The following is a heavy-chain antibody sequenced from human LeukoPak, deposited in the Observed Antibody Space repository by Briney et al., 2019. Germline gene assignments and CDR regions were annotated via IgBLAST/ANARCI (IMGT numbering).Heavy chain of an antibody. D-gene: IGHD3-22*01. CDR1: GGSISSYY. V-gene: IGHV4-4*07. Sequence: SETLSLTCTVSGGSISSYYWSWIRQPAGKGLEWIGRIYTSGSTNYNPSLKSRVTMSVDTSKNQFSLKLSSMTAADTAVYYCARAYDSSDYPDDAFDIWGQGTIVTVSS. CDR2: IYTSGST. CDR3: ARAYDSSDYPDDAFDI. J-gene: IGHJ3*02.